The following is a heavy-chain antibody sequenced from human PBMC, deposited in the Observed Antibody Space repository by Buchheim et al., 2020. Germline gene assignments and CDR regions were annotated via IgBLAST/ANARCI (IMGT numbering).Heavy chain of an antibody. Sequence: QVQLVESGGGVVQPGRSLRLSCAASGFTFSSYAMHWVRQAPGKGLEWVAVISYDGSNKYYADSVRGRFTISRDNSKNTLYLQMNSLRAEDTAVYYYARETSGRYYYYYYGMDVWGQGTT. V-gene: IGHV3-30*04. D-gene: IGHD2-2*01. CDR3: ARETSGRYYYYYYGMDV. CDR1: GFTFSSYA. CDR2: ISYDGSNK. J-gene: IGHJ6*02.